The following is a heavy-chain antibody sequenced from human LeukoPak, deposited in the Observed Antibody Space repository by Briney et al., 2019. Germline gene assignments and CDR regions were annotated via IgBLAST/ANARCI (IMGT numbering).Heavy chain of an antibody. Sequence: PGGSLRLSCAASGFTFSDFYMSWIRQAPGKGLEFVSYISSSSSYTNYADSVKGRFTISRDNAKNSLYLQMNSLRAEDTAVYYCARHEFVAGVIVYNWFDPWGQGTLVTVTS. V-gene: IGHV3-11*03. CDR1: GFTFSDFY. CDR2: ISSSSSYT. J-gene: IGHJ5*02. CDR3: ARHEFVAGVIVYNWFDP. D-gene: IGHD3-16*02.